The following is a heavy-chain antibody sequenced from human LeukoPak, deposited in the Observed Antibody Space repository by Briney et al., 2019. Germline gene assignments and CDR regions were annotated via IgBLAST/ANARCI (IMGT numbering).Heavy chain of an antibody. CDR2: IIPIFGTA. J-gene: IGHJ6*03. CDR3: ARDRVSSWLSDYYYYMDV. CDR1: GGTFSSYA. Sequence: SVKVSCKASGGTFSSYAISWVRQAPGQGLEWMGGIIPIFGTANYAQKFQGRVTITPDESTSTAYMELSSLRSEDTAVYYCARDRVSSWLSDYYYYMDVWGKGTTVTVSS. V-gene: IGHV1-69*01. D-gene: IGHD6-13*01.